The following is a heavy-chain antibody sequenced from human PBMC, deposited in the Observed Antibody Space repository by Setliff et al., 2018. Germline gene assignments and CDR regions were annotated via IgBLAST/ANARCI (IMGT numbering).Heavy chain of an antibody. CDR2: IIPILGIA. Sequence: GASVKVSCKASGGTFSSYAISWVRQAPGQGLEWMGGIIPILGIANYAQKFQGRVTITADESTSTAYMELSSLRSEDTAVYYCARERPRGYSYGYDYYYYGMDVWGQGTTVTVSS. CDR3: ARERPRGYSYGYDYYYYGMDV. D-gene: IGHD5-18*01. CDR1: GGTFSSYA. V-gene: IGHV1-69*10. J-gene: IGHJ6*02.